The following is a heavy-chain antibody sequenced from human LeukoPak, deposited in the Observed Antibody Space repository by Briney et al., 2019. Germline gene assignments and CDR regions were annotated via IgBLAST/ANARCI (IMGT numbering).Heavy chain of an antibody. CDR2: ISGSGGST. CDR1: GFTFSSYA. J-gene: IGHJ4*02. CDR3: AKDFIAAAGIPIFDY. V-gene: IGHV3-23*01. D-gene: IGHD6-13*01. Sequence: GGSLRLSCAASGFTFSSYAMSWVRQAPGRGLEWVSAISGSGGSTYYADSVKGRFTISRDNSKNTLFLQMNSLRAEDTAVYYCAKDFIAAAGIPIFDYWGQGTLVTVSS.